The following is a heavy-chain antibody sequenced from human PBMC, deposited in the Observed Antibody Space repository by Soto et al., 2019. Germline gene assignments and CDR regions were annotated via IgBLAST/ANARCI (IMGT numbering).Heavy chain of an antibody. CDR2: INPSRGLT. CDR3: ARDWVPIAGRSGFFAY. V-gene: IGHV1-46*02. CDR1: GYMFDNYY. Sequence: GAAVKVCCKASGYMFDNYYIHWVRHTPGQGLQWIGVINPSRGLTTYAQKFQGRVSMTRDTSTTTVFMELSSLTSEDTAIYYCARDWVPIAGRSGFFAYCGPGTMVIVSS. J-gene: IGHJ4*02. D-gene: IGHD6-19*01.